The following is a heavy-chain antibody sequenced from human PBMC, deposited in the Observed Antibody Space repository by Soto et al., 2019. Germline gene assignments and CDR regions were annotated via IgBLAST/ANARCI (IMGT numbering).Heavy chain of an antibody. Sequence: GGSLRLSCAGSGFIFSNAWMNWVRQAPGKGLEWVGRIKSEPNGGTIDYAAPVKDRLTISRDDSKNTVYLQMSSLKTEDTAVYYSATGWYFDHWGQGTLVTVSS. CDR3: ATGWYFDH. D-gene: IGHD6-19*01. V-gene: IGHV3-15*01. J-gene: IGHJ4*02. CDR1: GFIFSNAW. CDR2: IKSEPNGGTI.